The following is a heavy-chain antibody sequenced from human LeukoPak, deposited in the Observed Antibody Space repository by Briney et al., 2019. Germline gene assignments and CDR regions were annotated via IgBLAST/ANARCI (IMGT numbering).Heavy chain of an antibody. CDR1: GFTVTSNY. Sequence: GGSLRLSCAGSGFTVTSNYMSWVRQAPGKGLEWVSVIYTGGSTYYADSVKGRFTISRDNSKNTVYLQMNSLRAEDTAVYYCAKSPGYNSSFDYWGQGTLVSVSS. J-gene: IGHJ4*02. V-gene: IGHV3-66*01. CDR3: AKSPGYNSSFDY. CDR2: IYTGGST. D-gene: IGHD6-13*01.